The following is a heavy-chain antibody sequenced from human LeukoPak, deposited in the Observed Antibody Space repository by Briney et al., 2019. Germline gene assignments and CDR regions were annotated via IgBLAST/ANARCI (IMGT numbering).Heavy chain of an antibody. J-gene: IGHJ3*02. V-gene: IGHV3-9*01. CDR3: ARSGMDRGDAFDI. D-gene: IGHD1-14*01. Sequence: PGRSLRLSCAASGFTFDDYAMHWVRQAPGKGLEWVSGISWNSGSIGYADSVKGRFTISRDNAKNSLYLQMNSLRAEDTAVYYCARSGMDRGDAFDIWGQGTMVTVSS. CDR1: GFTFDDYA. CDR2: ISWNSGSI.